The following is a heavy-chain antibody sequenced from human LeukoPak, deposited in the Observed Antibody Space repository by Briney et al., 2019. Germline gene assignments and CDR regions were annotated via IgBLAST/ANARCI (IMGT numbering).Heavy chain of an antibody. CDR2: ISGSGSPI. Sequence: GGSLRLSCAASGFTFSSFEMNWVRQAPGKGLEWVSYISGSGSPIYYADSVKGRFTISRDNAKNSLYLQMSSLRVEDTAVYYCARVPYSSGWYNFDYWGQGTLVTVSS. J-gene: IGHJ4*02. CDR3: ARVPYSSGWYNFDY. V-gene: IGHV3-48*03. CDR1: GFTFSSFE. D-gene: IGHD6-19*01.